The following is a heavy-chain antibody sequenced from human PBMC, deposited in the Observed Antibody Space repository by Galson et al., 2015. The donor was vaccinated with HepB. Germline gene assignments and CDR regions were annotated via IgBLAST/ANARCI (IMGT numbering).Heavy chain of an antibody. CDR3: ARLGHEGYHYYGTDV. Sequence: SLRLSCADSGSTLSKYDMHWVRQAPGKGLEWVAVISYDGRNHNHADSVKGRFTISRDNSKNTLYLQMSSLRPEDTAMYYCARLGHEGYHYYGTDVWGQGTTVTVSS. V-gene: IGHV3-30*03. CDR1: GSTLSKYD. D-gene: IGHD7-27*01. J-gene: IGHJ6*02. CDR2: ISYDGRNH.